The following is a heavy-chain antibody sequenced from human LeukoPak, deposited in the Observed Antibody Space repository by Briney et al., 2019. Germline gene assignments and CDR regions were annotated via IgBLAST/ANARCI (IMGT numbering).Heavy chain of an antibody. CDR3: ARERDYGGNSDAFDI. CDR2: IIPIFGTA. CDR1: GGTFSSYA. J-gene: IGHJ3*02. Sequence: ASVKVSCKASGGTFSSYAINWVRQAPGQGLEWMGGIIPIFGTANYAQKFQGRVTITTDESTSTAYMELSSLRSEDTAVYYCARERDYGGNSDAFDIWGQGTMVTVSS. D-gene: IGHD4-23*01. V-gene: IGHV1-69*05.